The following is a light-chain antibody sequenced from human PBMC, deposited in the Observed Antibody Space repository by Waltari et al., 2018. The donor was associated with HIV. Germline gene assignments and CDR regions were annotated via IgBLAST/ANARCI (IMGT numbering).Light chain of an antibody. CDR2: GVN. CDR3: ISFAGGSYV. J-gene: IGLJ1*01. CDR1: SIDVGGYDF. V-gene: IGLV2-8*01. Sequence: HSALTQPPSASGSPGQSVTISCTGTSIDVGGYDFVSWYQQHPGKAPKVIIYGVNKRPSGVPDRFSGSKSGNTASLTVSGLQAEDEADYHCISFAGGSYVFGTGTKVTVL.